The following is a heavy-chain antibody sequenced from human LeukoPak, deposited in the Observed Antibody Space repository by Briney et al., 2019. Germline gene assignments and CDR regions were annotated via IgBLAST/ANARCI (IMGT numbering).Heavy chain of an antibody. J-gene: IGHJ4*02. CDR1: GGSISNYH. V-gene: IGHV4-4*07. CDR3: ARRDISSGWSFDY. Sequence: PSETLSLTRTVSGGSISNYHWSWIRQPAGKGLEWIGQIHTSGSTNYNPPLKSRVTMSIDTTEDRVSLTIRSVTAADTAFYYCARRDISSGWSFDYWGQGTLVTVSS. D-gene: IGHD6-19*01. CDR2: IHTSGST.